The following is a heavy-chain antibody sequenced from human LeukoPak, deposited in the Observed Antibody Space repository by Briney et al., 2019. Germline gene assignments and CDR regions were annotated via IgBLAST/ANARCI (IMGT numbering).Heavy chain of an antibody. D-gene: IGHD6-13*01. CDR2: ITTSGDT. J-gene: IGHJ3*01. V-gene: IGHV4-61*02. CDR3: ARGYNSRSTFDV. Sequence: SETLSLTCTVSGGSISSGSHYWSWIRQPAGKGLEWIGRITTSGDTTYNPSLKSRLTISVDTSRNHFSLNLRSVTAADTAVYYCARGYNSRSTFDVWDQGTVVTVSS. CDR1: GGSISSGSHY.